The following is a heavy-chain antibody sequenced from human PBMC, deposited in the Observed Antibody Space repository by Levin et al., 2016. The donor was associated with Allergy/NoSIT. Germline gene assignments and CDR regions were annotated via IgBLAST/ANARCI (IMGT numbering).Heavy chain of an antibody. Sequence: SETLSLTCRVSGGSLTDFYWSWVRQAPGKGLEWLGYIWYTGSTDYNPSLNGRVAISIDAAKSQFSLSLRSVTAADTAIYYCARVTSGWTTSDAWGQGTLVTVSS. D-gene: IGHD6-19*01. CDR2: IWYTGST. J-gene: IGHJ5*02. CDR3: ARVTSGWTTSDA. CDR1: GGSLTDFY. V-gene: IGHV4-59*12.